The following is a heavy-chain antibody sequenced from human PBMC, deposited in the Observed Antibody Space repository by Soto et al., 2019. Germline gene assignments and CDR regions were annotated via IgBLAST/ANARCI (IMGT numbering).Heavy chain of an antibody. CDR3: ARGDYDVLTGHYPLDY. D-gene: IGHD3-9*01. Sequence: QVQLVQSGAEVKKPGASVKVSCKASGYTLTSYYMHWVRQAPAQGLAWMGIINPSGGSTSYAQNYQGRITMTRDTSTTTVYMELSSLRSEDTAVYFCARGDYDVLTGHYPLDYWGQGTLVAVCS. CDR2: INPSGGST. J-gene: IGHJ4*02. V-gene: IGHV1-46*01. CDR1: GYTLTSYY.